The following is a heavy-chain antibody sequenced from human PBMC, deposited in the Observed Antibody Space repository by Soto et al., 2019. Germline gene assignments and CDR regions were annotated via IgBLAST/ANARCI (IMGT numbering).Heavy chain of an antibody. CDR1: GFTFSSYW. CDR3: ARGEYDYIWGSYRPDY. V-gene: IGHV3-74*01. Sequence: GGSLRLSCAASGFTFSSYWMHWVRQAPGKGLVWVSRINSDGSSTSYADSVKGRFTISRDNAKNTLYLQMNSLRAEDTAVYYCARGEYDYIWGSYRPDYWGQGTLVTVSS. J-gene: IGHJ4*02. CDR2: INSDGSST. D-gene: IGHD3-16*02.